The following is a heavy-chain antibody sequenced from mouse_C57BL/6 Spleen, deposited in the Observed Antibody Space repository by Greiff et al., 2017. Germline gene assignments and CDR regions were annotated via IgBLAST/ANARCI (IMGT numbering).Heavy chain of an antibody. CDR1: GYSFTGYY. D-gene: IGHD1-1*01. CDR3: ARDYYGSSFVDY. Sequence: EVQLQQSGPELVKPGASVQISCKASGYSFTGYYMNWVKQSPEKSLEWIGEINPSTGGTTYNQKFKAKATLTVDKSSSTAYMQLKSLTSEDSAVYYCARDYYGSSFVDYWGQGTTRTVPS. J-gene: IGHJ2*01. V-gene: IGHV1-42*01. CDR2: INPSTGGT.